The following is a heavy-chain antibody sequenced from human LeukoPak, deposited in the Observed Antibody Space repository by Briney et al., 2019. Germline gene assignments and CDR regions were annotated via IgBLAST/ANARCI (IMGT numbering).Heavy chain of an antibody. V-gene: IGHV4-31*03. CDR1: GGSISSGGYY. Sequence: KPSQTLSLTCTVSGGSISSGGYYWSWIRQHPGKGLEWIGYIYYSGSTYYNPSLKSRVTISVDTSKNQFSLKLSSVTAADTAVYYCASSPLTSSIATVDNWGQGTLVTVSS. CDR3: ASSPLTSSIATVDN. D-gene: IGHD6-6*01. J-gene: IGHJ4*02. CDR2: IYYSGST.